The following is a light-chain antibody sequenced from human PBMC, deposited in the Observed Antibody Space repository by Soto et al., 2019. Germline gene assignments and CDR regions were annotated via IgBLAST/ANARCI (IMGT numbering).Light chain of an antibody. Sequence: QSVLTQPASVSGSPGQSITISCTGTSSDVGGYNYVSWYQQHPGKAPKLMIYDVSNRPSGVSNRFSGSKSGNTASLTISGLQAEDEADHYCSSYTSSSTLGVFGTGTKVTVL. J-gene: IGLJ1*01. CDR2: DVS. CDR3: SSYTSSSTLGV. V-gene: IGLV2-14*01. CDR1: SSDVGGYNY.